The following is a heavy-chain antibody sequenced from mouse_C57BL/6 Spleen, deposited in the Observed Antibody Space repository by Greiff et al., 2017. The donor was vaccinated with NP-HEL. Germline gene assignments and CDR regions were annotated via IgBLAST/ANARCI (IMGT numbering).Heavy chain of an antibody. CDR3: ARVLYYYGRPYYFDY. J-gene: IGHJ2*01. CDR1: GFTFSSYA. CDR2: ISDGGSYT. V-gene: IGHV5-4*01. Sequence: EVHLVESGGGLVKPGGSLKLSCAASGFTFSSYAMSWVRQTPEKRLEWVATISDGGSYTYYPDNVKGRFTISRDNAKNNLYLQMSHLKSEDTAMYYCARVLYYYGRPYYFDYWGQGTTLTVSS. D-gene: IGHD1-1*01.